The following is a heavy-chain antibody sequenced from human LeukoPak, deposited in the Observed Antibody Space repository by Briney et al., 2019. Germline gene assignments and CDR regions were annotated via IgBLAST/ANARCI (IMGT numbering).Heavy chain of an antibody. D-gene: IGHD1-26*01. CDR3: ARGIVGATGSG. CDR2: INWNGGST. Sequence: RAGGSLRLSCAASGLTFDDYGMSWVRQAPGKGLEWVSGINWNGGSTGYADSVKGRLTISRDNAKNSLYLQMNSLRAEDTALYYCARGIVGATGSGWGQGTMVTVSS. J-gene: IGHJ3*01. CDR1: GLTFDDYG. V-gene: IGHV3-20*04.